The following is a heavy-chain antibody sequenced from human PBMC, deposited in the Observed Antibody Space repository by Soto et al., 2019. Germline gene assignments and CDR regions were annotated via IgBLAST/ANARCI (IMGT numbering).Heavy chain of an antibody. CDR1: GVSVTRGSYY. CDR2: IYYSGST. J-gene: IGHJ3*02. D-gene: IGHD2-15*01. V-gene: IGHV4-61*01. Sequence: PSETLSLTCTVSGVSVTRGSYYWSWIRQPPGKGLEWIGYIYYSGSTKYNPSLKSRGTISEDTSKNQFSLKLNSVTAADTALYYCARGVVVVVGAPEIYAFDIWGQGTMVTVSS. CDR3: ARGVVVVVGAPEIYAFDI.